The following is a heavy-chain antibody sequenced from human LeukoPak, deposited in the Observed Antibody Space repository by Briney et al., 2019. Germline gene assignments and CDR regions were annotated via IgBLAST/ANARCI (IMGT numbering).Heavy chain of an antibody. CDR1: GFTFSSYG. CDR2: IWYDGSNK. Sequence: GGSLRLSCAAFGFTFSSYGMHWVRQAPGKGLEWVAVIWYDGSNKYYADSVKGRFTISRDNSKNTLYLQMNSLRAEDTAVYYCAKGGDTYDFWSGYYTGRHYYYYMDVWGKGTTVTVSS. J-gene: IGHJ6*03. CDR3: AKGGDTYDFWSGYYTGRHYYYYMDV. D-gene: IGHD3-3*01. V-gene: IGHV3-33*06.